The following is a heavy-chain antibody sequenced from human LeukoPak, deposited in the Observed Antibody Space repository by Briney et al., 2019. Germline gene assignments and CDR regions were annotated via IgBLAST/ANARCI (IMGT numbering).Heavy chain of an antibody. CDR3: ARDDYGDYYEFWVAFDI. V-gene: IGHV4-39*07. CDR1: GGSISSSSYY. CDR2: IYYSGST. D-gene: IGHD4-17*01. J-gene: IGHJ3*02. Sequence: PSETLSLTCTVSGGSISSSSYYWGWIRQPPGKGLEWIGSIYYSGSTYYNPSLKSRVTISVDTSKNQFSLKLSSVTAADTAVYYCARDDYGDYYEFWVAFDIWGQGTMVTVSS.